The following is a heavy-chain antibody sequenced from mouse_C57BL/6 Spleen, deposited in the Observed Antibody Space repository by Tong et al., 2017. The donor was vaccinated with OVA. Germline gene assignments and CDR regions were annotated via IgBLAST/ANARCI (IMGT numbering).Heavy chain of an antibody. Sequence: VQLQESGAELVRPGASVTLSCKASGYTFTDYEMHWVKQTPVHGLEWIGAIDPETGGTAYNQKFKGKAIPTADKSSSTAYMELRSLTSEDSAVYYCTVVRGFAYWGQGTLVTVSA. J-gene: IGHJ3*01. CDR2: IDPETGGT. V-gene: IGHV1-15*01. CDR3: TVVRGFAY. CDR1: GYTFTDYE.